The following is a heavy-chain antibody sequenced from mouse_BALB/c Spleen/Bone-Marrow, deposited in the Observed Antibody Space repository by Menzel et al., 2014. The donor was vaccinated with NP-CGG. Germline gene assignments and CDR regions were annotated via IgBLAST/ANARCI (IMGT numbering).Heavy chain of an antibody. Sequence: EVQRVESGTVLARPGASVKMSCKASGYTFTSYWMHWVKPRPGQGLEWIGTIYPGNSDTTYDQKFKGKAKLTAVTSTSTAYMELSSLTNEDSAVYYCTTLARNYFDYWGQGTTLTVSS. CDR1: GYTFTSYW. V-gene: IGHV1-5*01. J-gene: IGHJ2*01. CDR2: IYPGNSDT. CDR3: TTLARNYFDY.